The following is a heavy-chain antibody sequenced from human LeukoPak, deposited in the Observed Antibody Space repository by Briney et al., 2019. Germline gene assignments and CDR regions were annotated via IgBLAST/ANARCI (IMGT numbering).Heavy chain of an antibody. Sequence: GGSLRLSCAASGFTVSSNYMSWVRQAPGKGLEWVSVIYSGGSTYYADSVKGRFTISRDNSKNTLYLQMNSLRAEDTAVYYCASRRDGYNYLADAFDTWGQGTMVTVSS. CDR3: ASRRDGYNYLADAFDT. J-gene: IGHJ3*02. V-gene: IGHV3-53*01. D-gene: IGHD5-24*01. CDR2: IYSGGST. CDR1: GFTVSSNY.